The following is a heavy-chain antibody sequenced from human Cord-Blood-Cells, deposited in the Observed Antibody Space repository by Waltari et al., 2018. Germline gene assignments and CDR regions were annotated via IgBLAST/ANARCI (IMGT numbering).Heavy chain of an antibody. CDR2: ISYSGST. Sequence: QLQLQESGPGLVKPSETLSLTCTVSGGSISSSSYYWACIRQPPGKGLEWIGSISYSGSTYYNPSLKSRVTISVDTSKNQFSLKLSSVTAADTAVYYCARLRAGIAAAGTDYWGQGTLVTVSS. D-gene: IGHD6-13*01. J-gene: IGHJ4*02. CDR1: GGSISSSSYY. V-gene: IGHV4-39*01. CDR3: ARLRAGIAAAGTDY.